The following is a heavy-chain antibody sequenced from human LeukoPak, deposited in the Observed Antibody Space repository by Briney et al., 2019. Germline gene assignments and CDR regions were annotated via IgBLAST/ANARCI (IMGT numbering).Heavy chain of an antibody. CDR2: IYYSGST. CDR1: GGSISSYY. D-gene: IGHD1-26*01. CDR3: ARTLMGATAYFDY. V-gene: IGHV4-59*01. Sequence: PSETLSLTCTVSGGSISSYYWSWLRQPPGKGREWIGYIYYSGSTNYNPSLKSRVTISVDTSKNQFSLKLSSVTAADTAVYYCARTLMGATAYFDYWGQGTLVTVSS. J-gene: IGHJ4*02.